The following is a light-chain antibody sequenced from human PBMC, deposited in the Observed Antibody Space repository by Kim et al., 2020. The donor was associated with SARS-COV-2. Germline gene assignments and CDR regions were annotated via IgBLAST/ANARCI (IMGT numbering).Light chain of an antibody. Sequence: GQRVTISCSGSSSNIGSNYAYWYQQLPGTAPKLLIYRNNQRPSGVPDRFSGSKSGTSASLAISGLRSEDEADYYCAAWDDSLSGRVFGGGTQLTVL. V-gene: IGLV1-47*01. CDR1: SSNIGSNY. CDR2: RNN. J-gene: IGLJ3*02. CDR3: AAWDDSLSGRV.